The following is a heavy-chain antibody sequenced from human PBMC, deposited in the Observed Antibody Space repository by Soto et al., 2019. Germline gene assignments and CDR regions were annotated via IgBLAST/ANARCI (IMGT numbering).Heavy chain of an antibody. D-gene: IGHD6-19*01. V-gene: IGHV5-51*01. Sequence: GESLKIACQASGYSFSDYWIGWVRQMPGKGLEWIGIIYPGDSDTRYSPSFQGQVTISADKSTNTAYLQWSSLKASDSAMYYCATRGAISISVAGNNWFDRWGRVTLVTVSS. CDR1: GYSFSDYW. CDR2: IYPGDSDT. J-gene: IGHJ5*02. CDR3: ATRGAISISVAGNNWFDR.